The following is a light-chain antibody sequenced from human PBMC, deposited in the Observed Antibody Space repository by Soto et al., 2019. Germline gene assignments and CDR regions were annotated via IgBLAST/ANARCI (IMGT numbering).Light chain of an antibody. V-gene: IGKV3-11*01. CDR2: DAS. CDR1: QSVSSY. Sequence: EIALTQSPATPSLSPGERATLHCRASQSVSSYLAWYQQKPGQAPRLLIYDASNRATGIPARFSGSGSGTDFTLTISSLEPEDFAVYYCQQRSNWPPVTFGQGTRLEI. J-gene: IGKJ5*01. CDR3: QQRSNWPPVT.